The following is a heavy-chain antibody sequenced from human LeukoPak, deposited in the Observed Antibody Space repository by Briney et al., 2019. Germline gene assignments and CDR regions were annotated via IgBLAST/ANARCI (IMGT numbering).Heavy chain of an antibody. CDR1: GFTFDDYA. J-gene: IGHJ6*03. V-gene: IGHV3-9*01. CDR3: AKDTGSTPGAHYYYYMDV. Sequence: GRSLRLSCAASGFTFDDYAMHWVRQVPGKGLEWVSGISWNSGSIGYADSVKGRFTISRDNAKKSLHLQMNSLRTEDTALYYCAKDTGSTPGAHYYYYMDVWGKGTTVTISS. D-gene: IGHD5/OR15-5a*01. CDR2: ISWNSGSI.